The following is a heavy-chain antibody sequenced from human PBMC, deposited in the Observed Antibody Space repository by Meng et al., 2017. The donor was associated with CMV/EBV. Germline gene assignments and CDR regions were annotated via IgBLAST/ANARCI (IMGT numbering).Heavy chain of an antibody. D-gene: IGHD2-2*01. V-gene: IGHV4-59*01. CDR3: AREGIYCSSTSCYRGEQFWFDP. CDR1: GGSISSYY. CDR2: IYYSGST. Sequence: SETLSLTCTASGGSISSYYWSWIRQPPGKGLEWIGYIYYSGSTNYNPSLKSRVTISVDTSKNQFSLKLSSVTAADTAVYYCAREGIYCSSTSCYRGEQFWFDPWGQGTLVTVSS. J-gene: IGHJ5*02.